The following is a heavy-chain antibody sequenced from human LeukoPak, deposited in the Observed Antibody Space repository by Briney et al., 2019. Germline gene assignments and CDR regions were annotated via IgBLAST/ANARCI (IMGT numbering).Heavy chain of an antibody. D-gene: IGHD2-2*01. CDR2: ISGSGGST. V-gene: IGHV3-23*01. CDR3: AKAGSSVYYFDY. CDR1: GFTFSSYA. Sequence: TGGSLRPSCAASGFTFSSYAMSWVRQAPGKGLEWVSAISGSGGSTYYADSVKGRLTISRDNSKNTLYLQMNSLRAEDTAVYYCAKAGSSVYYFDYWGQGTLVTVSS. J-gene: IGHJ4*02.